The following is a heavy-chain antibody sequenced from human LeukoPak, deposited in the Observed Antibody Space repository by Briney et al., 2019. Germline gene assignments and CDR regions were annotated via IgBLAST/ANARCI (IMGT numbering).Heavy chain of an antibody. V-gene: IGHV3-23*01. CDR1: GFTFSSCA. J-gene: IGHJ4*02. Sequence: QAGGSLRLSCAASGFTFSSCAMSWVRQAPGKGLEWVSAISGSGGSTYYADSVKGRFTISRDNSKNTLYLQMNSLRAEDTAVYYCAKSMVLELPFYFNYWGQGTLVTVSS. D-gene: IGHD1-7*01. CDR2: ISGSGGST. CDR3: AKSMVLELPFYFNY.